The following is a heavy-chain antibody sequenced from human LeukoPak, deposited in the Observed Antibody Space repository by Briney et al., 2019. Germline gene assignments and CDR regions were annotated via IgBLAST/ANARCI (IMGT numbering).Heavy chain of an antibody. D-gene: IGHD3-3*01. J-gene: IGHJ4*03. CDR2: VNPGAGNT. V-gene: IGHV1-46*01. CDR1: GYTFTDYY. CDR3: ARDRFWSGYRFFDY. Sequence: GLSVRLSCKASGYTFTDYYIHWVRQAPGQGLEWVGVVNPGAGNTIYAQKCQGRVTMTRDTSTSTVYIELSSLRSEDTAVYYCARDRFWSGYRFFDYWGQGAIVAVSS.